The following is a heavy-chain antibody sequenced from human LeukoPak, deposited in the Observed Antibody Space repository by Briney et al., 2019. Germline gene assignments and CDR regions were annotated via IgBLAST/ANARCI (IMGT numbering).Heavy chain of an antibody. J-gene: IGHJ4*02. Sequence: PSETLSLTCTVSGASINSDNHYWSWIRQPPGKGLEWIGYIYYSGSTKYNPSLKSRVTISVDASKTQFSLKLNSVTAADTAVYYCARGSRELYYFDYWGQGTLVTVSS. CDR3: ARGSRELYYFDY. CDR1: GASINSDNHY. D-gene: IGHD1-7*01. CDR2: IYYSGST. V-gene: IGHV4-61*01.